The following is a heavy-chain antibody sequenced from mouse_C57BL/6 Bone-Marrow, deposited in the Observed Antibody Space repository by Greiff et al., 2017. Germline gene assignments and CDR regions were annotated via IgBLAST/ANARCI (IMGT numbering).Heavy chain of an antibody. Sequence: QVQLQQSGAELARPGASVKLSCKASGYTFTSYGISWVKQRTGQGLEWIGEIYPRSGNTYYNEKFKGKATLTADKSSSTAYMELRSLPSEDSAVYYCARGGEIPYFDYWGQGTALTVSS. V-gene: IGHV1-81*01. CDR3: ARGGEIPYFDY. CDR2: IYPRSGNT. J-gene: IGHJ2*01. CDR1: GYTFTSYG.